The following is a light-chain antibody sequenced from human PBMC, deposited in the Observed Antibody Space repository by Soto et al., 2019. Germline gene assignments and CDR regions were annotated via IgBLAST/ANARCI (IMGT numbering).Light chain of an antibody. CDR2: KNN. CDR1: SSDIGSNY. CDR3: SAWDDRLTGHVT. V-gene: IGLV1-47*01. J-gene: IGLJ2*01. Sequence: QSVLTQPPSASGTPGQLVTISCSGRSSDIGSNYVHWYQQLPGTAPRLLIYKNNQRPSGVPDRFSDSKSGTSASLAISGLRSEDEADYYCSAWDDRLTGHVTFGGGTKLTVL.